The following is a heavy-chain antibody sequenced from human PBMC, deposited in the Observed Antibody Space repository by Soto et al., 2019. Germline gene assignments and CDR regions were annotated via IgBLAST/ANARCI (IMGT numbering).Heavy chain of an antibody. CDR1: GYSFFSYY. CDR3: ASGGATIFGVIDS. J-gene: IGHJ4*02. Sequence: ASVKVSCKASGYSFFSYYIHWVRQAPGQGLEWMGRFLASGGNTFYAQRFRGRVSMTRDTSSTNTVSLELTSLTSDDTAVYYCASGGATIFGVIDSWGQGTRVTVSS. D-gene: IGHD3-3*01. CDR2: FLASGGNT. V-gene: IGHV1-46*01.